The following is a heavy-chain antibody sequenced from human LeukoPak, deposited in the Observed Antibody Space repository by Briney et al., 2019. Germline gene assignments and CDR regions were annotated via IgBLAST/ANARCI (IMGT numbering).Heavy chain of an antibody. V-gene: IGHV1-46*01. D-gene: IGHD5-12*01. J-gene: IGHJ5*02. CDR1: GFTFSSYG. Sequence: PGRSLRLSCAASGFTFSSYGMHWVRQAPGQGLEWMGIINPSGGSTSYAQKFQGRVTMTRDTSTSTVYMELSSLRSEDTAVYYCARVDMVATFSGPFDPWGQGTLVTVSS. CDR3: ARVDMVATFSGPFDP. CDR2: INPSGGST.